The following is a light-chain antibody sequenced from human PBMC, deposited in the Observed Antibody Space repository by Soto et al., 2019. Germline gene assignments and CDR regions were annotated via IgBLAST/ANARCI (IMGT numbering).Light chain of an antibody. Sequence: EIVLTQSPGTLSLSPGERATLSCRASQSVSSSYLSWYQQKPGQAPRLLIYGASSRATGIPDRFSGSGSGTDFTLTISRLDPEDFAVYYCQQYGSSRTFGQGTQVEIK. CDR3: QQYGSSRT. CDR2: GAS. V-gene: IGKV3-20*01. CDR1: QSVSSSY. J-gene: IGKJ1*01.